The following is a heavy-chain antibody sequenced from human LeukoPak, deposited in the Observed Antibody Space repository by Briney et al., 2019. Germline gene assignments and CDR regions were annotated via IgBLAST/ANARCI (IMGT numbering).Heavy chain of an antibody. D-gene: IGHD2-15*01. CDR3: ARGGYGGIPPAAFDI. Sequence: ASVNVSCKASGYTFTSYDINWVRQATGQGLEWMGWMNPNSGNTGYAQKFQGRVTMTRNTSISTAYMELSSLGSEDTAVYYCARGGYGGIPPAAFDIWGQGTMVTVSS. CDR1: GYTFTSYD. V-gene: IGHV1-8*01. CDR2: MNPNSGNT. J-gene: IGHJ3*02.